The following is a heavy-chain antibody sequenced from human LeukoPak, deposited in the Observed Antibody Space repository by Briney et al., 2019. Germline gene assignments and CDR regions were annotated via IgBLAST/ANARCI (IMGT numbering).Heavy chain of an antibody. V-gene: IGHV1-2*02. Sequence: GASVKVSCKASGYTFTSYYMHWVRQAPGQGLEWMGWINPNSGGTNYAQKFQGRVTMTRDTSISTAYMELSRLRSDDTAVYYCARVNIVVVPAAPFDYWGQGTLVTVSS. CDR1: GYTFTSYY. CDR3: ARVNIVVVPAAPFDY. CDR2: INPNSGGT. D-gene: IGHD2-2*01. J-gene: IGHJ4*02.